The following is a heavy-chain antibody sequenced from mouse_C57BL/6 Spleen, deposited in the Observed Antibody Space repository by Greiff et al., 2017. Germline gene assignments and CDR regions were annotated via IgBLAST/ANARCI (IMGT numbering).Heavy chain of an antibody. J-gene: IGHJ2*01. CDR2: INPNNGGT. V-gene: IGHV1-26*01. CDR1: GYTFTDYY. D-gene: IGHD1-1*01. CDR3: ARRGYGSSYDYFDY. Sequence: VQLQQSGPELVKPGASVKISCKASGYTFTDYYMNWVKQSHGKSLEWIGDINPNNGGTSYNQKFKGKATLTVDKSSSTAYMELRSLTSEDSAVYYCARRGYGSSYDYFDYWGQGTTLTVSS.